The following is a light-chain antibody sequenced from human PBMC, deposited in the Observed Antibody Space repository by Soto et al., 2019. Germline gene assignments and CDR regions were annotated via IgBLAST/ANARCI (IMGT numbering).Light chain of an antibody. Sequence: DIVMTQSPDSLAVSLGERATINCKSXQSVLHSSNNKNYLAWYQQRPGQPPKLLIYWASTRESGVPDRFSGSGSGTDFTLTITSLQAEDVAVYYCQQYESTPPTFGQGTKLEIK. V-gene: IGKV4-1*01. CDR2: WAS. CDR3: QQYESTPPT. CDR1: QSVLHSSNNKNY. J-gene: IGKJ2*01.